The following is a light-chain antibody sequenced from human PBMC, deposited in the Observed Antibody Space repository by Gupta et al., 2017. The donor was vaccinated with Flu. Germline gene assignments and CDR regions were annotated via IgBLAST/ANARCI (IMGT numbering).Light chain of an antibody. Sequence: VTPGEPASISCRSSQSLLHSNGYNYLDWYLQKPGQSPQLLIYLGSNRASGVPDRFSGSGSGTDFALKISRVEAEDVGIYYCMQPLQTPWTFGQGTKVEIK. CDR2: LGS. J-gene: IGKJ1*01. CDR1: QSLLHSNGYNY. V-gene: IGKV2-28*01. CDR3: MQPLQTPWT.